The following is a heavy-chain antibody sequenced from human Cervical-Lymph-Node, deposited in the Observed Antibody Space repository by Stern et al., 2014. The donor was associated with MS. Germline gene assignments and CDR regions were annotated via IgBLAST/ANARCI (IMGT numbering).Heavy chain of an antibody. CDR2: MNPNSGNT. D-gene: IGHD5-12*01. CDR3: ARGRGYKDYYYYYGMDV. Sequence: QVQLMQSGAEVKKPGASVKVSCKASGYTFTSYDINWVRQATGQGLEWMGWMNPNSGNTGYAQKFQGRVTMTRNTSISTAYMELSSLRSEDTAVYYCARGRGYKDYYYYYGMDVWGQGTTVTVSS. V-gene: IGHV1-8*01. CDR1: GYTFTSYD. J-gene: IGHJ6*02.